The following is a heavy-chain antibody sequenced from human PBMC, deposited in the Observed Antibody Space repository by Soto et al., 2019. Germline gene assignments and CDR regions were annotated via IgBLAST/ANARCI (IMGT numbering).Heavy chain of an antibody. CDR1: GCTFSSYA. Sequence: SVKVSCKASGCTFSSYAISWVRQAPGQGLEWMGGIIPIFGTANYAQKSQGRVTITADESTSTAYMELSSLRSEDTAVYYCAVGDTMIVVGQDGMDVWGQGTSVTVSS. CDR2: IIPIFGTA. V-gene: IGHV1-69*13. CDR3: AVGDTMIVVGQDGMDV. J-gene: IGHJ6*02. D-gene: IGHD3-22*01.